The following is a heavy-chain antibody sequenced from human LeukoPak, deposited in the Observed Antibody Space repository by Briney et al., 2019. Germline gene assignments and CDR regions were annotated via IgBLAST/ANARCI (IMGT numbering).Heavy chain of an antibody. CDR1: GYTFTGSY. D-gene: IGHD5-12*01. J-gene: IGHJ4*02. CDR3: ASGGIVWLNLDY. V-gene: IGHV1-2*02. CDR2: INPNSGGT. Sequence: ASVKVSCKASGYTFTGSYIHWVRQAPGQGLEWMGWINPNSGGTNYAQKFQGRVTMTRDTSITTAYMELCRLTSDDTAVYYCASGGIVWLNLDYWGQGTLVTVSS.